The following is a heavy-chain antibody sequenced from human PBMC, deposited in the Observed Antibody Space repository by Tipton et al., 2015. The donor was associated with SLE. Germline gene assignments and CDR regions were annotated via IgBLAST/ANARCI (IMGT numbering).Heavy chain of an antibody. CDR2: ISSSSSYI. Sequence: SLRLSCAASGFTFSSYWMHWVRQAPGKGLVWVSSISSSSSYIYYADSVKGRFTISRDNAKNSLYLQMNSLRAEDTAVYYCARNLEWLSGVYMDVWGKGTTVTVSS. V-gene: IGHV3-21*01. J-gene: IGHJ6*03. CDR3: ARNLEWLSGVYMDV. CDR1: GFTFSSYW. D-gene: IGHD3-3*01.